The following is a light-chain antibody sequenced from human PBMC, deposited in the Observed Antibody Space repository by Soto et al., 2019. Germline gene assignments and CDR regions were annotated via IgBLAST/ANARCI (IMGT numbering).Light chain of an antibody. V-gene: IGKV1-5*01. CDR1: QGISNW. J-gene: IGKJ1*01. Sequence: DIQMTQSPSSLSASVGDRVTITCRTSQGISNWLAWYQQRPGKAPKLLIYDASNLESGVPSRFSGSGSGTEFTLTISSLQPDDFATYYCQQYNNHSPWTFGQGTKVDIK. CDR2: DAS. CDR3: QQYNNHSPWT.